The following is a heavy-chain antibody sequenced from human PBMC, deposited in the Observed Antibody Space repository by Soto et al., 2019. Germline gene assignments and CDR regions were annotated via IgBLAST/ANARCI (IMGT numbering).Heavy chain of an antibody. V-gene: IGHV3-53*01. J-gene: IGHJ3*02. CDR2: IYSDDRT. D-gene: IGHD3-3*01. Sequence: PGGSLRLSCAASGFTVSSNYMNWVRQAPGKGLEWVSVIYSDDRTYYADSVKGRFTISRDNSKNTVYLQLNSLRAEDTAVYYCTRGRFLEWLVGVRFWAFDNWGQGTMVTVSS. CDR3: TRGRFLEWLVGVRFWAFDN. CDR1: GFTVSSNY.